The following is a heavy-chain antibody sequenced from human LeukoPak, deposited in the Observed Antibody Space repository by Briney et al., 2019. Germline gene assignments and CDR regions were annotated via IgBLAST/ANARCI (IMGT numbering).Heavy chain of an antibody. J-gene: IGHJ4*02. CDR2: IYYSGST. Sequence: TASETLSLTCTVSGGSISSYYWSWIRQPPGKGLEWIGYIYYSGSTNYNPSLKSRVTISVDTSKNQFSLKLSSVTAADTAVYYCVRENYSSGWYGIIDYWGQGTLVTVSS. D-gene: IGHD6-19*01. CDR1: GGSISSYY. CDR3: VRENYSSGWYGIIDY. V-gene: IGHV4-59*01.